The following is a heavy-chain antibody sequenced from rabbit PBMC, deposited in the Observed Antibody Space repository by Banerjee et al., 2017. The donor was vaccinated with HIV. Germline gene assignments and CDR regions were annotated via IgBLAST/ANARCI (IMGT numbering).Heavy chain of an antibody. CDR2: IVGSSSGFT. CDR3: ARDLDGVIGWNFGW. D-gene: IGHD4-1*01. J-gene: IGHJ4*01. Sequence: QSLEESGGDLVKPGASLTLTCKASGFDFSSSDYMCWVRQAPGKGLEWISCIVGSSSGFTYSATWAKGRFTCSKTSSTTVTLQMTSLTAADTATYFCARDLDGVIGWNFGWWGPGTLVTVS. CDR1: GFDFSSSDY. V-gene: IGHV1S40*01.